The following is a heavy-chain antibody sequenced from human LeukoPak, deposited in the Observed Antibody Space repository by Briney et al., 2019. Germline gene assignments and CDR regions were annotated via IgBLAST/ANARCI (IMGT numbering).Heavy chain of an antibody. D-gene: IGHD1/OR15-1a*01. Sequence: ASVKVSCKASRYTFTSYGISWVRQATGQGLEWMGWMNPNSGNTGYAQKFQGRVTMTRNTSISTAYMELSSLRSEDTAVYYCARRPGRRLTRSYYYYMDVWGKGTTVTVSS. CDR3: ARRPGRRLTRSYYYYMDV. J-gene: IGHJ6*03. CDR1: RYTFTSYG. CDR2: MNPNSGNT. V-gene: IGHV1-8*02.